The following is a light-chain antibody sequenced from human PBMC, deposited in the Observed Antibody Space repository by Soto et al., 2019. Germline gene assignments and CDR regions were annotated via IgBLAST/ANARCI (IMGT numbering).Light chain of an antibody. CDR3: QQRSNWPIT. J-gene: IGKJ5*01. Sequence: DIVMTQSPATLSVSPGERATLSCRASQSVSSNLAWYQQKPGQAPRLIIYGASTRATGIPARFSGSGSGTEFTLTISSLQSEDFAVYYCQQRSNWPITLGQGTRLEIK. V-gene: IGKV3-15*01. CDR1: QSVSSN. CDR2: GAS.